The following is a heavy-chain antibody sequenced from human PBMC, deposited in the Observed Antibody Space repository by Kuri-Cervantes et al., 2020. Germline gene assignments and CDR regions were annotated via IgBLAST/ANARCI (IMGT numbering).Heavy chain of an antibody. J-gene: IGHJ4*02. V-gene: IGHV3-30*03. CDR3: AREGGWGAPPDDY. CDR1: GFTFSSYG. Sequence: GESLKISCAASGFTFSSYGMHWVRQAPGKGLEWVAVISYDGSNKYYADSVKGRFTISRDNSKNTLYLQMNRPRGEDTAVYYCAREGGWGAPPDDYWGQGTPVTVSS. D-gene: IGHD3-16*01. CDR2: ISYDGSNK.